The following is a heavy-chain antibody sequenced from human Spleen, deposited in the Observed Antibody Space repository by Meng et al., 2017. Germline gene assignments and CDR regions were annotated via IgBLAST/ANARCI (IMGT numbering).Heavy chain of an antibody. CDR1: GYSISSGYY. CDR3: ATAMGDLGSYWFDP. V-gene: IGHV4-38-2*02. D-gene: IGHD3-10*01. CDR2: IHHSGNT. Sequence: GSLRLSCTVSGYSISSGYYWGWIRQPTGKGLEWIGSIHHSGNTYYNPPLKSLVTISVATSKNQFTLKLSSMTAADTAVYYCATAMGDLGSYWFDPWGQGTLVTVSS. J-gene: IGHJ5*02.